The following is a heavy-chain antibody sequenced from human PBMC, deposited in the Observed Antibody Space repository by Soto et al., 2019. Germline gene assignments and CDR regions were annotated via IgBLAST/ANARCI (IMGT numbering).Heavy chain of an antibody. CDR3: AHRSSDSRTCSVDS. Sequence: QITLEESGPTLLKPTQTLTLTCTFSGFSLTTEGVAVAWARQSPGKAPEWLAVIFWDDDKRFHPSLSSRLTITKDTSKSQVFLTLTRVDPVDAATYFCAHRSSDSRTCSVDSWGPGTLVTVSS. D-gene: IGHD3-22*01. CDR2: IFWDDDK. CDR1: GFSLTTEGVA. V-gene: IGHV2-5*02. J-gene: IGHJ4*02.